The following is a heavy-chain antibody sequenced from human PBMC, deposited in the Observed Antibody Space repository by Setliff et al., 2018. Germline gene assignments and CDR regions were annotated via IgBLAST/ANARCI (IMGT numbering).Heavy chain of an antibody. CDR2: IFSKGST. J-gene: IGHJ6*03. V-gene: IGHV4-61*09. Sequence: SETLSLTCTVSGGSISSGNYYWSWIRQPAGKAPEWIGHIFSKGSTNYNPSLKSRVTISVDTSKNQFSLKLSSVTAADTAVYYCARGGFGFCSSTTCQWGYYSMDVWGKGTTVTVSS. D-gene: IGHD2-2*03. CDR1: GGSISSGNYY. CDR3: ARGGFGFCSSTTCQWGYYSMDV.